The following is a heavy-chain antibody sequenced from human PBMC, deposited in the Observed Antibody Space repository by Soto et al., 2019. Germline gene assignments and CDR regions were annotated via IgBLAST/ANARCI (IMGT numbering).Heavy chain of an antibody. J-gene: IGHJ2*01. Sequence: DVQLLESGGGLVQTGGSLRLSCAASGFTFRSYAMSWVRQAPGKGLEWVSGISGSGISTHYADSVKGRFTVSRDNSENTLCRQMTSLRAEDTAVYNCSKEPVGPDWYFDLWGRCTLDTVSS. V-gene: IGHV3-23*01. CDR3: SKEPVGPDWYFDL. CDR2: ISGSGIST. CDR1: GFTFRSYA.